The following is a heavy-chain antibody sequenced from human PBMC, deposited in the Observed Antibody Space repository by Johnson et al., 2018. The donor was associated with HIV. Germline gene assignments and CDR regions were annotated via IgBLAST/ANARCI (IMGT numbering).Heavy chain of an antibody. Sequence: VQLVESRGVLVQPGGSLRLSCAASGFTVSSNEMSWVRQAPGKGLEWVSSISGGCTYYADTRKGRFTISRDNSKNTLYLQMNSLRAEDTAVYYCARDYHYVWGSSYGFDIWGQGTMVIVSS. V-gene: IGHV3-38-3*01. D-gene: IGHD3-16*01. CDR1: GFTVSSNE. CDR2: ISGGCT. J-gene: IGHJ3*02. CDR3: ARDYHYVWGSSYGFDI.